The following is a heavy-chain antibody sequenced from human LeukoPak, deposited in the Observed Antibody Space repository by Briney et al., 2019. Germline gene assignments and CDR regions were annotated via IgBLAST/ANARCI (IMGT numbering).Heavy chain of an antibody. D-gene: IGHD3-10*01. CDR1: GGTFSSYA. CDR2: INAGNGNT. CDR3: ARGPMDVLDLDY. V-gene: IGHV1-3*03. J-gene: IGHJ4*02. Sequence: ASVKVSCKASGGTFSSYAISWVRQAPGQGLEWMGWINAGNGNTKYSQEFQGRVTITRDTSASTAYMELSSLRSEDMAVYYCARGPMDVLDLDYWGQGTLVTVSS.